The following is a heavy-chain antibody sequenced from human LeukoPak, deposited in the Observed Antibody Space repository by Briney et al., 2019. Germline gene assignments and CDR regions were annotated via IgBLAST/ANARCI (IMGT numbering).Heavy chain of an antibody. CDR1: GFTFSSYE. D-gene: IGHD3-10*01. V-gene: IGHV3-48*03. CDR2: ISSGGSTI. CDR3: ARDSDGMDV. J-gene: IGHJ6*04. Sequence: GGSLRLSCAASGFTFSSYEMNWVRQAPGKGLEWVSYISSGGSTIYYADSVKGRFTISRDNAKNSLYLQMNSLRAEDTAVYYCARDSDGMDVWGKGTTVTVSP.